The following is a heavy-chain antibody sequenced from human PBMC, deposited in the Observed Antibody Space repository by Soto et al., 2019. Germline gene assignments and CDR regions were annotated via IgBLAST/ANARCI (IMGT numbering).Heavy chain of an antibody. CDR1: GGSISSYY. D-gene: IGHD4-4*01. V-gene: IGHV4-59*08. CDR2: IYYSGST. CDR3: ASSVYSNSPAPDY. Sequence: PSETLSLTCTVSGGSISSYYWSWIRQPPGKGLEWIGYIYYSGSTNYNPSLKSRVTISVDTSKNQFSLKLSSVTAADTAVYYCASSVYSNSPAPDYWGQGTLVTVSS. J-gene: IGHJ4*02.